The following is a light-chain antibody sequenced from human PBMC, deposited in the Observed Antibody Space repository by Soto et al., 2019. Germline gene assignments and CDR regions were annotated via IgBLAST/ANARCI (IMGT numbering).Light chain of an antibody. Sequence: DIHQTQSPSSLSAFVGDRVTITCRASQGIRNDLVWYQQKPGKAPKRLIYGASSLQRGVPSRFSGSGSETEFTFTISSLQPEDFATYFCLQHNSYPRTFGQGTKVDIK. CDR3: LQHNSYPRT. CDR2: GAS. J-gene: IGKJ1*01. V-gene: IGKV1-17*01. CDR1: QGIRND.